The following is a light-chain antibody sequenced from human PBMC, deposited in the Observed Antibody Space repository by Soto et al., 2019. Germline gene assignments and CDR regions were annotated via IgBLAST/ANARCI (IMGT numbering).Light chain of an antibody. Sequence: EIVMTQSPATLSVSPGERATLSCRASPSVSTNLAWYQHKPGQAPRLLIYGSSTRATDIPARFSGSGSGTEFTLTISSLQSEDVAVYYCQQYYSTPQTFGQGTKVDIK. CDR2: GSS. CDR1: PSVSTN. J-gene: IGKJ1*01. V-gene: IGKV3-15*01. CDR3: QQYYSTPQT.